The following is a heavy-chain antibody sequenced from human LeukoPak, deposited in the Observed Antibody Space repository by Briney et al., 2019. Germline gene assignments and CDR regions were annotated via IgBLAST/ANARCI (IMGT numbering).Heavy chain of an antibody. D-gene: IGHD6-6*01. CDR3: SRGGAAPFDY. CDR1: GGSITSGGY. Sequence: SETLSLTCTVSGGSITSGGYWSWIRQPPGKGLEWIGYMFQSGSTYYNPSLTSRVTISVDRSKNQFSLKVRSVTAADTAVYYYSRGGAAPFDYWGQGTLVTVSS. J-gene: IGHJ4*02. CDR2: MFQSGST. V-gene: IGHV4-30-2*01.